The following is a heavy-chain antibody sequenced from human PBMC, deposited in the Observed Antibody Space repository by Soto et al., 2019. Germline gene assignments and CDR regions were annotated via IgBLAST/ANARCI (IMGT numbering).Heavy chain of an antibody. Sequence: SETLSLTCTFSVGSISSGDYYWSWIRQPPWKGLEWIGYIYYSGSTYYNPSLKSRVTISVDTSKNQFSLKLSSVTAADTAVYYCARGAPMHYYDSSGYVDCWGQGTLVTGSS. CDR2: IYYSGST. CDR3: ARGAPMHYYDSSGYVDC. J-gene: IGHJ4*02. CDR1: VGSISSGDYY. V-gene: IGHV4-30-4*01. D-gene: IGHD3-22*01.